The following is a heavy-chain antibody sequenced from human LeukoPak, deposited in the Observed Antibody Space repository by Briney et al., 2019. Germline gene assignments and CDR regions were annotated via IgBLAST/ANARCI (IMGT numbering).Heavy chain of an antibody. Sequence: ASVKVSCKASGGTFSSYAISWVRQAPGQGLEWMGRIIPILGIANYAQKFQGRVTITADKSTSTAYMELSSLRSEDTAVYYCARDYYDSSGYNDYWAREPWSPSPQ. V-gene: IGHV1-69*04. D-gene: IGHD3-22*01. CDR1: GGTFSSYA. CDR3: ARDYYDSSGYNDY. CDR2: IIPILGIA. J-gene: IGHJ4*02.